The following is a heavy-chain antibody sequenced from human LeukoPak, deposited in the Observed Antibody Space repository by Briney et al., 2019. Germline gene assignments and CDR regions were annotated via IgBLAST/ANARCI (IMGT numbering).Heavy chain of an antibody. CDR3: ARKTDHRAGGDY. CDR2: IGTSGDRT. J-gene: IGHJ4*02. Sequence: GGSLRLSCSASGFTFSSSAMSWVRQAPGKGLEWVSAIGTSGDRTFYADSVKGRFTISRDNSKNTLYLQMNSLRAEDTAVYYCARKTDHRAGGDYWGQGTLVTVSS. D-gene: IGHD3-16*01. V-gene: IGHV3-23*01. CDR1: GFTFSSSA.